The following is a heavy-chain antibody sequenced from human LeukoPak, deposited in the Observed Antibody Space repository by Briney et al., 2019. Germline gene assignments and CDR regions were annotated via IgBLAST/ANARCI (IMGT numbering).Heavy chain of an antibody. D-gene: IGHD2-21*02. CDR1: GFTFGSYW. CDR3: ARGAYCGGDCYSDSYYFDY. J-gene: IGHJ4*02. CDR2: IKQDGSEK. V-gene: IGHV3-7*01. Sequence: GGSLRLSCAASGFTFGSYWMSWVRQAPGKGLEWVANIKQDGSEKYYVDSVKGRFTISRDNAKNSLYLQMNSLRAEDTAVYYCARGAYCGGDCYSDSYYFDYWGQGTLVTVSS.